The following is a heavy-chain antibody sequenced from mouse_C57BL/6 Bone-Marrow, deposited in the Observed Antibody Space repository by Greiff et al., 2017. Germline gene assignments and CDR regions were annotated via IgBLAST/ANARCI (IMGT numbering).Heavy chain of an antibody. CDR3: ARGGDPYYSMDY. D-gene: IGHD2-13*01. Sequence: QVQLLQSGPELVKPGASVKISCKASGYTFTDYYINWVQQRPGQGLEWIGWINPGSGNTKYKEKLKGKATLTVDTSSSTAYMQRSSLTSEDSAVYFCARGGDPYYSMDYWGQGTSVTVSS. J-gene: IGHJ4*01. CDR1: GYTFTDYY. CDR2: INPGSGNT. V-gene: IGHV1-84*01.